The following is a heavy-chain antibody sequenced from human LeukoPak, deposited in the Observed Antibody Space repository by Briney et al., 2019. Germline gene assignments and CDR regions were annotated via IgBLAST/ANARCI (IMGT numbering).Heavy chain of an antibody. V-gene: IGHV3-23*01. CDR2: ISGSGGST. CDR3: AKAMRYCSGGSCYLLDAFDI. Sequence: PGGSLRLSCAASGFTFSSYAMSWVRQAPGKGLEWVSAISGSGGSTYYADSVKGRFTISRDNSKNTLYLQMNSLRAEDTAVYYCAKAMRYCSGGSCYLLDAFDIWGQGTMVTVSS. J-gene: IGHJ3*02. CDR1: GFTFSSYA. D-gene: IGHD2-15*01.